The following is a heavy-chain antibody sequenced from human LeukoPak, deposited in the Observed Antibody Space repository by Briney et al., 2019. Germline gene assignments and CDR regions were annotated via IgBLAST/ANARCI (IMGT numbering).Heavy chain of an antibody. CDR1: GFTFGDYA. CDR3: TRSAGYSSGWYHDY. J-gene: IGHJ4*02. D-gene: IGHD6-19*01. Sequence: GGSLRLSCTASGFTFGDYAMSWVRQAPGKGLEWVGFIRSKAYGGTTEYAASVKGRFTISRDDSKSVAYLQMNSLKTEDTAVYYCTRSAGYSSGWYHDYWGQGTPVTVSS. CDR2: IRSKAYGGTT. V-gene: IGHV3-49*04.